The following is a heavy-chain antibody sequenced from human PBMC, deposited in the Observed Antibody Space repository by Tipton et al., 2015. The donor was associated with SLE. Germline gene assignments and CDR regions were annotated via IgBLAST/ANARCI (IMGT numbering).Heavy chain of an antibody. D-gene: IGHD2-21*01. V-gene: IGHV1-18*01. CDR3: ARDVDEDASDI. CDR2: ISGYNGNT. J-gene: IGHJ3*02. Sequence: QLVQSGAEVKKPGASVKVSCKASAHSFTNYFITWVRQAPGQGLEWMGWISGYNGNTNYAQNLQGRVTMTTDTSTSTVYMELRSLRSDDTAVYFCARDVDEDASDIWGQGTMVTVSS. CDR1: AHSFTNYF.